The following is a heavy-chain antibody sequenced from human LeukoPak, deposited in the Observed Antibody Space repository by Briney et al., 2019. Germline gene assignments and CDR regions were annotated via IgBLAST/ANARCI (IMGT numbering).Heavy chain of an antibody. CDR2: ISGSGGST. J-gene: IGHJ4*02. CDR1: GFTFSSYA. V-gene: IGHV3-23*01. D-gene: IGHD6-19*01. Sequence: GGSLRVSCAASGFTFSSYAMSWVRQAPGKGLEWVSGISGSGGSTYYADSVKGRFTISRDNSKSTLYLQMNSLRAEDTAVYYCAKDGHRSGSSFDYWGQGTLVTVSS. CDR3: AKDGHRSGSSFDY.